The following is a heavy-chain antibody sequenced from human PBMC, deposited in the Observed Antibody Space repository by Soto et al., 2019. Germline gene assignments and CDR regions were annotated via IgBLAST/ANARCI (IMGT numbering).Heavy chain of an antibody. CDR2: ISGSVGST. CDR3: AKGRNYVDS. J-gene: IGHJ4*02. CDR1: GFTFSSYA. Sequence: GGSLRLSCAASGFTFSSYAMNWVRQAPGKGLEWVSAISGSVGSTYYADSVKGRFTISRDNSKNTLYLQMNSLRAEDTAVYFCAKGRNYVDSWGQGTLVTVSS. V-gene: IGHV3-23*01. D-gene: IGHD4-4*01.